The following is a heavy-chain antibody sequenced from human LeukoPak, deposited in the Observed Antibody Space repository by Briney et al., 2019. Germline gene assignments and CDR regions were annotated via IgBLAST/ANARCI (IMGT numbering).Heavy chain of an antibody. D-gene: IGHD6-19*01. Sequence: SETLSLTCTVSAGSISSSSYSWGWIRQPPGKGLEWIGYIYYSGSTNYNPSLKSRVTISVDTSKNQFSLKLSSVTAADTAVYYCARGDSSGWGVPNDAFDIWGQGTMVTVSS. CDR1: AGSISSSSYS. V-gene: IGHV4-61*05. J-gene: IGHJ3*02. CDR2: IYYSGST. CDR3: ARGDSSGWGVPNDAFDI.